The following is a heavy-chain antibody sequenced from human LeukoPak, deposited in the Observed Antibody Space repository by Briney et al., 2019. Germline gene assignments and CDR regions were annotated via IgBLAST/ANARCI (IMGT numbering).Heavy chain of an antibody. CDR2: INSDGVNT. J-gene: IGHJ3*02. Sequence: GGSLRLSCAASGFTFSNYWMRWVRQAPGKGLVWVSRINSDGVNTSYADSVKGRFTISRDNAKNSLYLQMNSLRAEDTAVYYCASSLTYSSSWPDAFDIWGQGTMVAVSS. CDR3: ASSLTYSSSWPDAFDI. CDR1: GFTFSNYW. D-gene: IGHD6-13*01. V-gene: IGHV3-74*01.